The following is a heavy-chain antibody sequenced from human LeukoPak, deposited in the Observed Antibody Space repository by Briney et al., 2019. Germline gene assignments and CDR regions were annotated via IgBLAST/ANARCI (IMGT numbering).Heavy chain of an antibody. Sequence: SGGSLSLSCVASGFTFSSYAMSWVRQAPGKGLEWVSGISAGGGATYYANSVKGRFTISRDNSKNTLYLRVNSLRAEDTAIYYCAKGLSIAARPDYFYYYAMDVWGQGTTVSVSS. CDR2: ISAGGGAT. V-gene: IGHV3-23*01. CDR1: GFTFSSYA. CDR3: AKGLSIAARPDYFYYYAMDV. D-gene: IGHD6-6*01. J-gene: IGHJ6*02.